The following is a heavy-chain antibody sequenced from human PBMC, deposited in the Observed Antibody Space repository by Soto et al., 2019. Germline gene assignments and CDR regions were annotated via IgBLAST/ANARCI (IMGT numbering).Heavy chain of an antibody. V-gene: IGHV4-30-4*01. D-gene: IGHD4-4*01. CDR1: GGSISSGDYY. CDR3: ARTTSSNWFDP. J-gene: IGHJ5*02. CDR2: IYYTGST. Sequence: QVQLQESGPGLVKPSQTLSLICTVSGGSISSGDYYWSWIRQPPGKGLEWIAYIYYTGSTYYNPSLKRRVTTSEXTSKNQFSLRLSSVTAADTAVYYCARTTSSNWFDPWGQGTVVTVSS.